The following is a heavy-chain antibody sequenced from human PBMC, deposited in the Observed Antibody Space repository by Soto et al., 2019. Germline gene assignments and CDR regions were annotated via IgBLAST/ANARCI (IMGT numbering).Heavy chain of an antibody. CDR3: AKDRRAGGNYGFYSDF. D-gene: IGHD1-7*01. V-gene: IGHV3-23*01. CDR2: SSATGAGT. J-gene: IGHJ4*02. Sequence: EVQLLESGGGLVQPGGSLRLSCAASGFTFSSYGMTWDRQAPGKGLEWVSFSSATGAGTYYADSVKGRFTISRDNSKNTLYLQMTSLRADDTAFYYCAKDRRAGGNYGFYSDFWGQGALVIVSS. CDR1: GFTFSSYG.